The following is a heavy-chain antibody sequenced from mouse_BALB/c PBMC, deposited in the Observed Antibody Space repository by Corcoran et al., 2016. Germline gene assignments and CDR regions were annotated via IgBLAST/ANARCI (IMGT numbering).Heavy chain of an antibody. V-gene: IGHV9-3-1*01. CDR1: GYTLTNYG. CDR2: INTYTGEP. CDR3: ARAPLHYYAMDY. D-gene: IGHD6-1*01. Sequence: QIQLVQSGPELKKPGETVKISCKASGYTLTNYGMNWVKQATGKGLTWKGWINTYTGEPTYADDFKGRFAFSLEISASTAYLQINNLKNEDTATYFCARAPLHYYAMDYWGQGTSVTVSS. J-gene: IGHJ4*01.